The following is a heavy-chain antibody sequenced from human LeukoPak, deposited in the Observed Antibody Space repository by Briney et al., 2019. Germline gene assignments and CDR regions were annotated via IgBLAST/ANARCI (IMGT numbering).Heavy chain of an antibody. CDR3: ARHERLAVAAVYYFDY. D-gene: IGHD6-19*01. CDR1: GYSFTSYW. Sequence: GESLKISCKGSGYSFTSYWIGWVRQIPGKGLEWMGIIYPGDSDTRYSPSFQGQVTISADKSISTAYLQWSSLKASDTAMYYCARHERLAVAAVYYFDYWGQGTLVTVSS. CDR2: IYPGDSDT. J-gene: IGHJ4*02. V-gene: IGHV5-51*01.